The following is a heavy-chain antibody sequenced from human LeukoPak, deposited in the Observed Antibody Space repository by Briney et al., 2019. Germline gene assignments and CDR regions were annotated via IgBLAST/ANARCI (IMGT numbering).Heavy chain of an antibody. CDR2: IIPILGIA. Sequence: VASVKVSCKPSGGTFSSYAISWVRQAPGQGLEWMGRIIPILGIANYAQKLQGRVTITADKSTSTAYMELSSLRSEDTAVYYCARTSSRPAPYYYYGMDVWGQGTTVTVSS. CDR3: ARTSSRPAPYYYYGMDV. D-gene: IGHD2-2*01. V-gene: IGHV1-69*04. J-gene: IGHJ6*02. CDR1: GGTFSSYA.